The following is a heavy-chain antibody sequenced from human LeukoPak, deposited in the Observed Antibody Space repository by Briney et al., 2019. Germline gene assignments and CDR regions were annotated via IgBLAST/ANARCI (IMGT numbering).Heavy chain of an antibody. D-gene: IGHD2-2*01. J-gene: IGHJ2*01. CDR3: AGCYGYWYFDL. CDR1: GFTFSSYA. V-gene: IGHV3-7*03. Sequence: GGSLRLSCAASGFTFSSYAMSWVRQAPGRGLEWVANIKEDGSEKYYVDSVKGRFTISRDNAKNSLYLEMNSLRAEDTAVYYCAGCYGYWYFDLWGRGTLVTVSS. CDR2: IKEDGSEK.